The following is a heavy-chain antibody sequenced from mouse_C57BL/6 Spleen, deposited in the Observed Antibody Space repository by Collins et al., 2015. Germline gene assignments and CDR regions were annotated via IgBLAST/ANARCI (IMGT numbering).Heavy chain of an antibody. D-gene: IGHD1-1*01. Sequence: KDKATLTADKSSSTAYMQLSSLTSEDSAVYYCARLYYGSSYDYWGQGTTLTVSS. V-gene: IGHV1-4*01. CDR3: ARLYYGSSYDY. J-gene: IGHJ2*01.